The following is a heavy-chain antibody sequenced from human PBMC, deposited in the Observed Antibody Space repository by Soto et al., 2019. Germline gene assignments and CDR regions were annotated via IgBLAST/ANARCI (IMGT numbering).Heavy chain of an antibody. Sequence: GGSLRLSCAASGFIYSSYGMHWVRQAPGKGLEWVAVIWYDGSKKYYGESVKGRFTISRDNSKNTLWLQMNSLRGEDTAVYYCVRAAIGKVVAGSYHYAMDVWGQGTTVTVSS. J-gene: IGHJ6*02. V-gene: IGHV3-33*01. CDR3: VRAAIGKVVAGSYHYAMDV. CDR2: IWYDGSKK. D-gene: IGHD6-19*01. CDR1: GFIYSSYG.